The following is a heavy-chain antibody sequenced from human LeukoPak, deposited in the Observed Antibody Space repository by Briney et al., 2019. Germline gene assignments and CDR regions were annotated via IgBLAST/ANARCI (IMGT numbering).Heavy chain of an antibody. CDR1: GGSFSGYY. Sequence: SETLSLTCAVYGGSFSGYYWSWIRQPPGKGLEWTGEINHSGSTNYNPSLKSRVTISVDTSKNQFSLKLSSVTAADTAVYYCARDRVAGKRYYYYGMDVWGKGTTVTVSS. CDR3: ARDRVAGKRYYYYGMDV. CDR2: INHSGST. D-gene: IGHD6-19*01. V-gene: IGHV4-34*01. J-gene: IGHJ6*04.